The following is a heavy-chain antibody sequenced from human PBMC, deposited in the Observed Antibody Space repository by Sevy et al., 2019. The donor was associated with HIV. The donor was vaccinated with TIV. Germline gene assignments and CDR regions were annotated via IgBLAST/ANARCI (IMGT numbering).Heavy chain of an antibody. D-gene: IGHD3-3*01. V-gene: IGHV4-34*01. J-gene: IGHJ2*01. CDR2: VNHSGST. CDR1: GGSFSGYS. CDR3: AGGGDGVVPSPIIGLGPWTKYWYFDL. Sequence: SETLSLTCAVSGGSFSGYSWDWIRQPPGKGLEWIGEVNHSGSTNYNPSLKSRVTISVDTSKNQFSLELNLVTAADTAVYYCAGGGDGVVPSPIIGLGPWTKYWYFDLWGRGTLVTVSS.